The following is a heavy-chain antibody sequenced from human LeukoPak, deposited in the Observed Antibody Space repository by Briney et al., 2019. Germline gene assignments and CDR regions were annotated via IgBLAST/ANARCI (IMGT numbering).Heavy chain of an antibody. Sequence: GGSLRLSCAASGFTFSSYWMHWVRQAPGKGLVWVSRINSDGRSTTYADSVKGRLTISRDNAKNTLYLQMNSLRAEDTAVYYCTRRGAYSSGAIDYWGQGTLVTVSS. D-gene: IGHD5-18*01. CDR2: INSDGRST. J-gene: IGHJ4*02. CDR1: GFTFSSYW. CDR3: TRRGAYSSGAIDY. V-gene: IGHV3-74*01.